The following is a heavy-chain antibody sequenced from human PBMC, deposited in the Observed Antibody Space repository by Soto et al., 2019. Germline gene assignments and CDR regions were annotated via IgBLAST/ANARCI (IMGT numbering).Heavy chain of an antibody. Sequence: QAQLVQSGVEMKNVGASVKVSCKASGYTFTSYGISWVRQAPGQGVEWMGWISGFNDDTNHAQKFQGRVTVTKDTSTSTAYMELRSLKSVDTAVYYCARSGSYYPARNWFGPWGQGTLVTVSS. D-gene: IGHD3-10*01. CDR1: GYTFTSYG. CDR2: ISGFNDDT. CDR3: ARSGSYYPARNWFGP. V-gene: IGHV1-18*01. J-gene: IGHJ5*02.